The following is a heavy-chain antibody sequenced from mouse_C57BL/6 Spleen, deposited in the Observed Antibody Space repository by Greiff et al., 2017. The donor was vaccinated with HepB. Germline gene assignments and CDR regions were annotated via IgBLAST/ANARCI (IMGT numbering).Heavy chain of an antibody. V-gene: IGHV8-12*01. CDR3: ARRDEDGTFAY. Sequence: QVQLKQSGPGILQSSQTLSLTCSFSGFSLSTSGMGVSWIRQPSGKGLEWLAHIYWDDDKRYNPSLKSRLTISKDTSRNQVFLKITSVDTADTATYYCARRDEDGTFAYWGQGTLVTVSA. CDR2: IYWDDDK. J-gene: IGHJ3*01. D-gene: IGHD4-1*01. CDR1: GFSLSTSGMG.